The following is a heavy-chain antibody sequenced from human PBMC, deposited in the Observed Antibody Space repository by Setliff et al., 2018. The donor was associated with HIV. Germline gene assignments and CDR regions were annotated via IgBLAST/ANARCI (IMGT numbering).Heavy chain of an antibody. CDR2: IYHSGTA. Sequence: SETLSLTCNVSGFSISSNYYWGWVRQPPGRGLEWIANIYHSGTAYYNPSFKTRVAISIDTSKNYVSLKLRSLTAADTAIHYCARDPRGLLSPVPRGYFDYWGQGALVTV. V-gene: IGHV4-38-2*02. D-gene: IGHD3-22*01. CDR1: GFSISSNYY. CDR3: ARDPRGLLSPVPRGYFDY. J-gene: IGHJ4*02.